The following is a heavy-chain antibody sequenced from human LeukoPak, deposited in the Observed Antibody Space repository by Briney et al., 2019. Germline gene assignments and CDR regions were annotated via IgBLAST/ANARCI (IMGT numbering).Heavy chain of an antibody. V-gene: IGHV3-7*01. CDR2: IKQDGSEK. J-gene: IGHJ4*02. CDR1: GFSVSGYW. CDR3: AREWQGGIAAAGTRIEGDY. Sequence: GGSLRLSCAVSGFSVSGYWMTWVRQAPGKGLEWVANIKQDGSEKNYVDSVKGRFTISRDNAENSLFLQMNSLRVEDSAVYYCAREWQGGIAAAGTRIEGDYWGQGTLVAVSS. D-gene: IGHD6-13*01.